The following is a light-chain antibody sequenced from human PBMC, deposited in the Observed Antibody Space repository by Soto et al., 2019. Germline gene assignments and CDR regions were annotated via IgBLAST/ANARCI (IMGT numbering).Light chain of an antibody. CDR2: GAS. Sequence: EIVLTQSPGTLSLSPGERASLSCGASQSVSSSYLAWYQQKPGQAPRLLIYGASSRATGIPDRFSGSGSGTDFTLTISRLEPEDFAVNYCQQYGSSPLYTFGQGTKLGIK. CDR3: QQYGSSPLYT. V-gene: IGKV3-20*01. J-gene: IGKJ2*01. CDR1: QSVSSSY.